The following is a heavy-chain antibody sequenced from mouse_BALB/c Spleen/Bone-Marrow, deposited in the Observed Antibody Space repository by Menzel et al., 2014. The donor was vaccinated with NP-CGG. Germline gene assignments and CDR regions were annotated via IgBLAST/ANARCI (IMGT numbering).Heavy chain of an antibody. CDR2: MFPRTGAT. CDR1: GYTFTSYW. CDR3: ARRDYDYDDYSMDY. Sequence: QVQLQQSGAELVKPGASVKLSCKTSGYTFTSYWIQCVKQRPGQGLGWIGEMFPRTGATYYNERFRGRATLTIDTPSSTAYMQLSSLTSEDSAVYFCARRDYDYDDYSMDYWSEGTSITVSS. V-gene: IGHV1S132*01. D-gene: IGHD2-4*01. J-gene: IGHJ4*01.